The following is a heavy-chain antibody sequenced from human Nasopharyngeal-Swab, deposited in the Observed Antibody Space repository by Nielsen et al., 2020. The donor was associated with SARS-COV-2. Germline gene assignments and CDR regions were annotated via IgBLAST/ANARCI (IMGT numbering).Heavy chain of an antibody. CDR1: GYTFTSYG. CDR3: ARVEKTGYPFYYYYGMDV. J-gene: IGHJ6*02. Sequence: ASVKVSCKASGYTFTSYGISWVRQAPGQGLEWMGWISAYNGNTNYAQKLQGRVTMTRDTSISTAYMELSRLRSDDTAVYYCARVEKTGYPFYYYYGMDVWGQGTTVTVSS. CDR2: ISAYNGNT. V-gene: IGHV1-18*01. D-gene: IGHD3-9*01.